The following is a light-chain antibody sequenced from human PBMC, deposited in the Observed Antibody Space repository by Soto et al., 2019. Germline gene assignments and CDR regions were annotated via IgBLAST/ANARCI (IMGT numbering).Light chain of an antibody. Sequence: DIQMTQSPSTLSASVGDRVTITFRASQSINTWLAWYQQKPGKAPNLRIYKASSLGSGVPSRFSGSGSGTEFTLTISSLQPDDFAIYYCQQYNSHSSYTFGQGTKLEIK. CDR3: QQYNSHSSYT. CDR2: KAS. V-gene: IGKV1-5*03. J-gene: IGKJ2*01. CDR1: QSINTW.